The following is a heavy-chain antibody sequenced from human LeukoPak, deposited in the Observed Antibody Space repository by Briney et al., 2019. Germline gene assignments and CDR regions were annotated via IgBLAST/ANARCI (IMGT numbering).Heavy chain of an antibody. CDR3: ARHRAPARQWLVHRPSDAFDI. CDR2: SFNSGST. CDR1: GGSISSYY. J-gene: IGHJ3*02. D-gene: IGHD6-19*01. Sequence: SETLSLTCTVSGGSISSYYWSWIRRPQGKELKGLGISFNSGSTNYTPPLRGGATISVDTPKNQFSLKLSSVTAADPAVYYCARHRAPARQWLVHRPSDAFDIWGQGTMVTVSS. V-gene: IGHV4-59*08.